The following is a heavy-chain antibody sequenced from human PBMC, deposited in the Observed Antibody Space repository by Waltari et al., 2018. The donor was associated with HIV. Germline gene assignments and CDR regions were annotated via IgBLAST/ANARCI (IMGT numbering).Heavy chain of an antibody. V-gene: IGHV4-34*01. J-gene: IGHJ6*01. CDR3: ARDSAPGLAVDDDDGEFFYYGLDV. D-gene: IGHD6-19*01. CDR1: GGSLSGYY. CDR2: VNHVGRT. Sequence: QVHLEQWGTGLLRPSATLSLTCAVHGGSLSGYYWICLRQAPGRGLEWIGEVNHVGRTNYSPSLKGRVTVSVDTSKNQFSLTMRSVTAADTAVYYCARDSAPGLAVDDDDGEFFYYGLDVWGQGTTVTVS.